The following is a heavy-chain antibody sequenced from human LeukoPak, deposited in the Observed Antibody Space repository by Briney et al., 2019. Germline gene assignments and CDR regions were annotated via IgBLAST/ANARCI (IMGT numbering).Heavy chain of an antibody. J-gene: IGHJ4*02. CDR1: GFTFSTYW. CDR2: IKQDGRDK. D-gene: IGHD2-8*01. Sequence: GGSLRLSCAASGFTFSTYWMAWVRQAPGKGLEWVANIKQDGRDKNYVDSVKGRFTISRDNAENSLYLQMNSLRDEDTAVYYCARDVNGDLDYWGQGTLVTVSS. V-gene: IGHV3-7*05. CDR3: ARDVNGDLDY.